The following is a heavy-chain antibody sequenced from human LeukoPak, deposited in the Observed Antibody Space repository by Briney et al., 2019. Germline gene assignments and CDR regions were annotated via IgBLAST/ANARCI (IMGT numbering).Heavy chain of an antibody. J-gene: IGHJ4*02. Sequence: KPGGSLRLSCAASEFTFSSYSMNWVRKAPGKGLEWVSSISSSSSYKYYADSVKGRFTISRDNAKNSLYLQMNSLRAEDTAVYYCARDWTTVGPFDYWGQGTLVTVSS. CDR3: ARDWTTVGPFDY. CDR2: ISSSSSYK. D-gene: IGHD4-11*01. V-gene: IGHV3-21*01. CDR1: EFTFSSYS.